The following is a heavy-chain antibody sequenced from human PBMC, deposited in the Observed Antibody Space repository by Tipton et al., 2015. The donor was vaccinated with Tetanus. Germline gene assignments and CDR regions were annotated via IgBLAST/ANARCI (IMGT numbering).Heavy chain of an antibody. J-gene: IGHJ4*02. D-gene: IGHD6-13*01. V-gene: IGHV4-61*08. CDR1: GGSLRSGDHY. Sequence: TLSLTCSVSGGSLRSGDHYWSWIRQPPGKGLEWLAYISSSGSTNSNYSLKSRITMSRDTSKNQFSLKLASVTAADTAVYYRARGWGSSWYYFDYWGQGILVTVSS. CDR3: ARGWGSSWYYFDY. CDR2: ISSSGST.